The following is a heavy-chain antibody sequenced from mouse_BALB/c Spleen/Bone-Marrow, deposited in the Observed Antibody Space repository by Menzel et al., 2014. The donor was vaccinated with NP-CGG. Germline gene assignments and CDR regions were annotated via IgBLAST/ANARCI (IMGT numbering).Heavy chain of an antibody. CDR1: GYTFXSYW. V-gene: IGHV1S41*01. CDR3: ARFPIYYGNYGAMDY. J-gene: IGHJ4*01. CDR2: IAPGSGST. Sequence: DLVKPGASVKLSCKASGYTFXSYWINWIKQRPGQGLEWIGRIAPGSGSTYYNEMFKGKATLTVDTSSSTAYIQLSSLSSEDSAVYFCARFPIYYGNYGAMDYWSQGTSVTVSS. D-gene: IGHD2-1*01.